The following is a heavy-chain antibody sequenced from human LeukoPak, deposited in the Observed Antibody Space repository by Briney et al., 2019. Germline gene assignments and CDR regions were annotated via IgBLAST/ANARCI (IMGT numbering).Heavy chain of an antibody. CDR2: ISYDGSNK. V-gene: IGHV3-30-3*01. Sequence: GRSLRLSCAASGFTFSSYAMHWVRQAPGKGLEWVAVISYDGSNKYYADSVKGRFTISRDNSKNTLYLQMTSLRAEDTAVYYCARENYGSGSLYFDYWGQGTLVTVSS. CDR3: ARENYGSGSLYFDY. D-gene: IGHD3-10*01. CDR1: GFTFSSYA. J-gene: IGHJ4*02.